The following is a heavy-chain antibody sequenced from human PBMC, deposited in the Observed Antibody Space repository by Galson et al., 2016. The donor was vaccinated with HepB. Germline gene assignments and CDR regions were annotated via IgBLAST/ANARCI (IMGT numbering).Heavy chain of an antibody. CDR3: AKCAGYGQRVENDY. Sequence: SLRLSCATSGFTFNIYAMSWVRQAPGKGLEWVSGISASGGSTYYADSVKGRFTISRDNSKNTLYLQMNSLRDEDAAVYYCAKCAGYGQRVENDYWGQGTLVTVSS. D-gene: IGHD5-12*01. J-gene: IGHJ4*02. CDR1: GFTFNIYA. CDR2: ISASGGST. V-gene: IGHV3-23*01.